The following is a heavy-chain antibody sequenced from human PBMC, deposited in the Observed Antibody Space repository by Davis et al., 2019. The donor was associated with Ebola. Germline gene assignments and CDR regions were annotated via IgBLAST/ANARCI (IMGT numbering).Heavy chain of an antibody. CDR2: IIPIFGTA. D-gene: IGHD3-9*01. CDR1: GGTFSSYA. Sequence: AASAKVSCKASGGTFSSYAISWVRQAPGQGLEWMGGIIPIFGTANYAQKFQGRVTITADESTSTAYMELSSLRSEDTAVYYCARAQYYDILTGYTKGGNWFDPWGQGTLVTVSS. J-gene: IGHJ5*02. V-gene: IGHV1-69*13. CDR3: ARAQYYDILTGYTKGGNWFDP.